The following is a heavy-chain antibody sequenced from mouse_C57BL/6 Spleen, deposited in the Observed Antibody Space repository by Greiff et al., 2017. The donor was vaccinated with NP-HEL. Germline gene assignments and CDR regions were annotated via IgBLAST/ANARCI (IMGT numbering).Heavy chain of an antibody. D-gene: IGHD1-1*01. CDR2: IYPGNSDT. CDR3: TRPYYYGSSLGDAMDY. CDR1: GYTFTSYW. J-gene: IGHJ4*01. V-gene: IGHV1-5*01. Sequence: EVQLQESGTVLARPGASVKMSCKTSGYTFTSYWMHWVKQRPGQGLAWIGAIYPGNSDTSYNQKFKGKAKLTAVTSASTAYMELSSLTNEDSAVYYCTRPYYYGSSLGDAMDYWGQGTSVTVSS.